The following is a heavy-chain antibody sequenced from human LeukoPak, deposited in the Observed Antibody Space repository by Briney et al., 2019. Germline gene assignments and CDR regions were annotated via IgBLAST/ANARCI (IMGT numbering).Heavy chain of an antibody. CDR1: GFTFEDYT. CDR3: VKDLSYESSGHVLEY. V-gene: IGHV3-43*01. J-gene: IGHJ4*02. D-gene: IGHD3-22*01. CDR2: ISWDGTT. Sequence: PGGSLRLSCVASGFTFEDYTMHWVRQAPGKTLEWVSLISWDGTTYYTGSVKGRFTISRDNSKNSLYLQMDTLRSEDTAFYYCVKDLSYESSGHVLEYRGEGTLVTVSS.